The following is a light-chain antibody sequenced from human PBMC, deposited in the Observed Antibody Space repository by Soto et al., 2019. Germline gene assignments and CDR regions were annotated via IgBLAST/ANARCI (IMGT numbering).Light chain of an antibody. CDR2: DVS. J-gene: IGKJ4*01. V-gene: IGKV3-11*01. Sequence: EIVLTQSPVTLSLSPGERATLSCRASQSVTSFLAWYQQKPGQAPRLLIYDVSIRATGIPARFSGSGSGPDFTLIISSLEPEDFAVYYCQQRSNLPLTFGGGTMVEIK. CDR1: QSVTSF. CDR3: QQRSNLPLT.